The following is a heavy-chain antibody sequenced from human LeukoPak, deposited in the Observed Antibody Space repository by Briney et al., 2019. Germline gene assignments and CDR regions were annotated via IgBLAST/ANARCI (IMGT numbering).Heavy chain of an antibody. Sequence: GRSLRLSCAASGFTFSSYAMHWVRQAPGKGLEWVAVISYDGSNKYYADSVKGRFTISRDNSKNTLYLQMNSLRAEDTAVYYCANDAGTEHWGFDYWGQGTLVTVSS. V-gene: IGHV3-30*18. CDR2: ISYDGSNK. J-gene: IGHJ4*02. D-gene: IGHD3-16*01. CDR1: GFTFSSYA. CDR3: ANDAGTEHWGFDY.